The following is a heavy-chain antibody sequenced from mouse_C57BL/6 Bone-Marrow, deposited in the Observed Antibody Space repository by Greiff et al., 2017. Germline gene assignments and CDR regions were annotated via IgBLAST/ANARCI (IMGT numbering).Heavy chain of an antibody. CDR2: ISSGGSYT. V-gene: IGHV5-6*01. D-gene: IGHD1-1*01. CDR3: ARRGTTVVATPYAMDY. Sequence: EVQLVESGGDLVKPGGSLKLSCAASGFTFSSYGMSWVRQTPDKRLEWVATISSGGSYTYYPDSVKGRFTISRDNAKNTLYLQMSSLKSEDTAMYYWARRGTTVVATPYAMDYWGQGTSVTVSS. J-gene: IGHJ4*01. CDR1: GFTFSSYG.